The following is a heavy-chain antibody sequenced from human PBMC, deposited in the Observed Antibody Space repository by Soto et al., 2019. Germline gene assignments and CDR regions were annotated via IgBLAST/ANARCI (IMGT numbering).Heavy chain of an antibody. Sequence: SVKVSCKASGYTFTSYGISWVRQAPGQGLEWMGGIIPIFGTANYAQKFQGRVTITADKSTSTAYMELSSLRSEDTAVYYCARDVVVAASYYYYYYGMDVWGQGTTVTVSS. CDR1: GYTFTSYG. D-gene: IGHD2-15*01. V-gene: IGHV1-69*06. CDR2: IIPIFGTA. CDR3: ARDVVVAASYYYYYYGMDV. J-gene: IGHJ6*02.